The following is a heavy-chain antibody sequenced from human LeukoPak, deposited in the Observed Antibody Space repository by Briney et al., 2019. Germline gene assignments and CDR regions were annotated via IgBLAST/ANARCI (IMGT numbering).Heavy chain of an antibody. V-gene: IGHV3-23*01. CDR2: ISGDGVSP. CDR3: ARDPGAFPYFFGN. J-gene: IGHJ4*02. CDR1: GFTFNNYA. D-gene: IGHD4/OR15-4a*01. Sequence: PGGSLRLSCAASGFTFNNYALAWVRQTPDKGLECVSAISGDGVSPYYVDSVRGRFTISRDNSKNTLYLQMHSLRVEDTAVYFCARDPGAFPYFFGNWGQGTLVTVSS.